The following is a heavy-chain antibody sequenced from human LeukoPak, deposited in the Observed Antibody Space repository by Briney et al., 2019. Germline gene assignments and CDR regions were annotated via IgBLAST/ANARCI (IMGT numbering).Heavy chain of an antibody. CDR1: GFTFSSHA. CDR3: AKERYCWGDYCYFRSHNLFDP. V-gene: IGHV3-23*01. CDR2: VSGSGDTT. Sequence: GGSLRLSCAASGFTFSSHAMSWVRQAPGKGLEWVSGVSGSGDTTNYADSVKGRFTISRDNSRNTLYLHMNSLRAEDTAVYYCAKERYCWGDYCYFRSHNLFDPWGQGTLVTVSS. D-gene: IGHD2-15*01. J-gene: IGHJ5*02.